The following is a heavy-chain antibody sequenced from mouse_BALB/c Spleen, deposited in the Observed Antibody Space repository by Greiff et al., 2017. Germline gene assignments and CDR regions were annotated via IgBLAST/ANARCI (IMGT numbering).Heavy chain of an antibody. V-gene: IGHV1S81*02. Sequence: VQLQQPGAELVKPGASVKLSCKASGYTFTSYWMHWVKQRPGQGLEWIGEINPSNGRTNYNEKFKSKATLTVDKSSSTAYMQLSSLTSEDSAVYYCARGATATWFAYWGQGTLVTVSA. D-gene: IGHD1-2*01. CDR1: GYTFTSYW. CDR3: ARGATATWFAY. CDR2: INPSNGRT. J-gene: IGHJ3*01.